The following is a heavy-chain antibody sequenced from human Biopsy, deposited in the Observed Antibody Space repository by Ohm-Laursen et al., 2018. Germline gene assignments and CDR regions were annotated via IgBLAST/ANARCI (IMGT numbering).Heavy chain of an antibody. J-gene: IGHJ5*02. CDR2: IYSSGGT. CDR3: ARRPYTRDNWFDP. D-gene: IGHD2-2*01. V-gene: IGHV4-4*08. CDR1: GGSLSFSY. Sequence: PSETLSLTCNVSGGSLSFSYWSWIRQPPGKGLEWIGYIYSSGGTDYNPSLKSRVTISLDTSKNQFSLTLTSVTVADTAIYYCARRPYTRDNWFDPWGQGTLVTVSS.